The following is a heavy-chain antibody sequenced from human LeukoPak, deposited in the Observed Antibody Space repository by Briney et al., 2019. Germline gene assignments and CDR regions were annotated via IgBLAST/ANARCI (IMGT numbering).Heavy chain of an antibody. J-gene: IGHJ4*02. Sequence: ASVKVSCKASGYTFTSYGISWVRQAPGQGLEWMGWISAYNGNTNYAQKLQGRVTMTTDTSTSTAYMELRSLGSDDTAVYYCARDQGYYDSSGYELQIDYWGQGTLVTVSS. CDR1: GYTFTSYG. CDR2: ISAYNGNT. D-gene: IGHD3-22*01. V-gene: IGHV1-18*01. CDR3: ARDQGYYDSSGYELQIDY.